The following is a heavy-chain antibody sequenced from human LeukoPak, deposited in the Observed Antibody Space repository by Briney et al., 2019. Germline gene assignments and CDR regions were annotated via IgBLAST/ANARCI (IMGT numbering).Heavy chain of an antibody. CDR2: IYPGDSDT. CDR3: ARHRGGKVGATNYYFDY. J-gene: IGHJ4*02. CDR1: GYSFTSYW. Sequence: PGGALEISCKGSGYSFTSYWIGWGRQLPGKGLEGMGIIYPGDSDTRYSPSFQGQVTISADKSISTAYLQWSSLKASDTAMYYCARHRGGKVGATNYYFDYWGQGTLVTVSS. V-gene: IGHV5-51*01. D-gene: IGHD1-26*01.